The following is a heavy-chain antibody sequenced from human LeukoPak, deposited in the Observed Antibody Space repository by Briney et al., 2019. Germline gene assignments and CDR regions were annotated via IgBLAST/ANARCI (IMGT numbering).Heavy chain of an antibody. D-gene: IGHD4-17*01. CDR2: IYYSGST. CDR3: ARDAGDLDY. V-gene: IGHV4-30-4*01. CDR1: GDSISSGDYY. Sequence: SETLSLTCTVSGDSISSGDYYWRWLRQPPGRGLEWIGHIYYSGSTNYNPSLKSRVIISVDTSKNQFSLKLTSVTAADTAVYYCARDAGDLDYWGQGTLATVSS. J-gene: IGHJ4*02.